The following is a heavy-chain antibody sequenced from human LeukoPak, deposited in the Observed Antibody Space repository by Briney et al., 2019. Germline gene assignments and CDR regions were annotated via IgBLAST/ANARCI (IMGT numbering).Heavy chain of an antibody. CDR3: ARLVVPAAIGDY. Sequence: ASVKVSFKASGYTFTIYGISWVRQAPGQGLEWMGWISAYNGNTNYAQKLQGRVTMTTDTSTSTAYMELRSLRSDDTAVYYCARLVVPAAIGDYWGQGTLVTVSS. CDR1: GYTFTIYG. J-gene: IGHJ4*02. D-gene: IGHD2-2*02. V-gene: IGHV1-18*01. CDR2: ISAYNGNT.